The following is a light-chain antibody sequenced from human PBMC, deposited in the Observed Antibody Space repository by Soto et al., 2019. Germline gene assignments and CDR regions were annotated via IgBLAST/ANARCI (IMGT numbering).Light chain of an antibody. J-gene: IGLJ3*02. CDR2: EVS. V-gene: IGLV2-8*01. CDR3: TSYAGSNIWV. CDR1: SSDVGAYKY. Sequence: QSALTQPPSASGSPGQSVTISCTGTSSDVGAYKYVSWYQQYPGKAPKLMIYEVSRRPSGVPDRFSGSKSGNTASLTVSGLQDEDEADYYCTSYAGSNIWVFGGGTKVTVL.